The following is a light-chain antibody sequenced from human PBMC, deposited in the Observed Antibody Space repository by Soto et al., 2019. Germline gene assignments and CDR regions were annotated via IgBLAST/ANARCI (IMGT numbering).Light chain of an antibody. CDR3: SSYTSRTTYV. J-gene: IGLJ1*01. CDR1: SSDVGYYNY. V-gene: IGLV2-14*01. Sequence: QSALTQPASVSGSPGQSITISCTGSSSDVGYYNYVSWYQQHPGKAPKLVISEVSNRPSGVSNRFSGSKSGNTASLTISGLQAEDEADYYCSSYTSRTTYVFGTGTKVTVL. CDR2: EVS.